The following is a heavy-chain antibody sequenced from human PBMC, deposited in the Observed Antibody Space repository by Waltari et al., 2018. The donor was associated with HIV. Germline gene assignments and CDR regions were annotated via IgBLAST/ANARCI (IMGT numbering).Heavy chain of an antibody. J-gene: IGHJ3*02. CDR1: GYNFATNW. D-gene: IGHD3-10*01. Sequence: EVQLVQSGAEVKKPGESLKISCKGSGYNFATNWIAWVRQMPGKGLEWMGNIYPADSDAKYNPSLQGQVTMSADKSISTAYLQWSSLKASDTGMYYCTRREVWFGGKYAFDIWGQGTMVTVSS. CDR2: IYPADSDA. CDR3: TRREVWFGGKYAFDI. V-gene: IGHV5-51*01.